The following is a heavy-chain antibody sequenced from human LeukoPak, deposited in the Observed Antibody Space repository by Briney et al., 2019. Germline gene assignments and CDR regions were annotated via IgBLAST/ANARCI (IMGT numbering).Heavy chain of an antibody. CDR2: IYYDGSNE. D-gene: IGHD3-22*01. V-gene: IGHV3-30-3*01. Sequence: GRSLRLSCAASGFTFSRYGMHWVRQAPGKGLEWVAVIYYDGSNEYYADSVKGRFTISRDNSKNTLHLQMNSLRAEDTAVYYCARDIYYDSGSYYYTLGYWGQGTLVTVSS. CDR3: ARDIYYDSGSYYYTLGY. J-gene: IGHJ4*02. CDR1: GFTFSRYG.